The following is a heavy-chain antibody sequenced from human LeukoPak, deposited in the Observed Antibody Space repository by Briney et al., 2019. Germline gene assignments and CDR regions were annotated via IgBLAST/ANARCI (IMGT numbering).Heavy chain of an antibody. CDR2: MNPNSGNT. CDR3: ARQWGTVTTAYYYGLDV. Sequence: GASVKVSCKASGYTFTNYDINWVRQATGQGLKWMGWMNPNSGNTGYAQKFQGRVTMTRNTSISTAYMELSSPRSEDTAVYYCARQWGTVTTAYYYGLDVWGQGTTVTVSS. V-gene: IGHV1-8*01. CDR1: GYTFTNYD. J-gene: IGHJ6*02. D-gene: IGHD4-17*01.